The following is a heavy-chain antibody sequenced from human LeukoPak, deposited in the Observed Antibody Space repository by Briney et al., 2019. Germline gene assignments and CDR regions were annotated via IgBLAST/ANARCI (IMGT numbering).Heavy chain of an antibody. J-gene: IGHJ4*02. CDR1: GFTFGSYW. D-gene: IGHD3-9*01. V-gene: IGHV3-74*01. Sequence: GGSLRLSCAASGFTFGSYWMHWVRQAPGKGLVWVSRINSDGSSTSYADSVKGRFTISRDNAKNTLYLQMNSLRAEDTAVYYCARVGYDILTGYEDYWGQGTLVTVSS. CDR2: INSDGSST. CDR3: ARVGYDILTGYEDY.